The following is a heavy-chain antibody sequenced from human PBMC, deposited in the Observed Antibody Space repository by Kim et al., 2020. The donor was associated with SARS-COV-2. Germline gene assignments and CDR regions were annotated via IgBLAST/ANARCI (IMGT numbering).Heavy chain of an antibody. V-gene: IGHV4-34*01. CDR3: ARVGVDLYQLLSCFDY. D-gene: IGHD2-2*01. CDR1: GGSFSGYY. CDR2: INHSGST. Sequence: SETLSLTCAVYGGSFSGYYWSWIRQPPGKGLEWIGEINHSGSTNYNPSLKSRVTISVDTSKNQFSLKLSSVTAADTAVYYCARVGVDLYQLLSCFDYWGQGTLVTVSS. J-gene: IGHJ4*02.